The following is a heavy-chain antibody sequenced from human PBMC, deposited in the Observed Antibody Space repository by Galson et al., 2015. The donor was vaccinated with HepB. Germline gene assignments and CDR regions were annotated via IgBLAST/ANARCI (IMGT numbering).Heavy chain of an antibody. D-gene: IGHD6-19*01. V-gene: IGHV1-69*13. CDR3: ARDETVYGIAVAGAYFDY. J-gene: IGHJ4*02. CDR2: IIPIFGTA. Sequence: SVKVSCKASGGTFSSYAISWVRQAPGQGLEWMGGIIPIFGTANYAQKFQGRVTITADESTSTAYMELSSLRSEDTAVYYCARDETVYGIAVAGAYFDYWGQGTLVTVSS. CDR1: GGTFSSYA.